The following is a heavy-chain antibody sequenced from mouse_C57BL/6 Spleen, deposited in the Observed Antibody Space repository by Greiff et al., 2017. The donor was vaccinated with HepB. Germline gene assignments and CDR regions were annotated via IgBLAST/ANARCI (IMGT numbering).Heavy chain of an antibody. V-gene: IGHV1-69*01. Sequence: QVHVKQPGAELVMPGASVKLSCKASGYTFTSYWMHWVKQRPGQGLEWIGEIDPSDSYTNYNQKFKGKSTLTVDKSSSTAYMQLSSLTSEDSAVYYCARSGEMDYWGQGTSVTVSS. CDR2: IDPSDSYT. CDR3: ARSGEMDY. J-gene: IGHJ4*01. CDR1: GYTFTSYW.